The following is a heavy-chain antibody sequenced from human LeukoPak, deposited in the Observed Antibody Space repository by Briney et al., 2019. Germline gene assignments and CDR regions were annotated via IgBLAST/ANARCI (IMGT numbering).Heavy chain of an antibody. Sequence: SETLSLTCTVSGGSISSYYWSWIRQPPGKGLEWIGYIYYSGSTNYNPSLKSRVTISVDTSKNQFSLKLSSVTAADTAVYYCASGYYDSSGYCAVSYYWGQGTLVTVSS. CDR2: IYYSGST. CDR1: GGSISSYY. V-gene: IGHV4-59*01. D-gene: IGHD3-22*01. J-gene: IGHJ4*02. CDR3: ASGYYDSSGYCAVSYY.